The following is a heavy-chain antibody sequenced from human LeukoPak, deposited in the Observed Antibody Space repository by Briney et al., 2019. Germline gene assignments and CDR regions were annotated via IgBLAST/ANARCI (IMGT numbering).Heavy chain of an antibody. V-gene: IGHV5-51*01. Sequence: GESLKISCQGSGYSFPNYWIAWVRQMPGKGLEWMGIIYPGDSETRYSPPFQGQVTISADKSISTAYLQWSSLKSSDSAMYYCARQTYGDYMFDSWGQGSLVTVSS. CDR1: GYSFPNYW. CDR2: IYPGDSET. J-gene: IGHJ4*02. CDR3: ARQTYGDYMFDS. D-gene: IGHD4-17*01.